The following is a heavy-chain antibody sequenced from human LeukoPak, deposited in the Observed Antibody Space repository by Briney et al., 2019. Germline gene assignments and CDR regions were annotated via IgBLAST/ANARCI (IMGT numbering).Heavy chain of an antibody. D-gene: IGHD4-17*01. CDR3: AAQTTVTYYYYYMDV. V-gene: IGHV1-69*06. CDR2: IIPIFGTA. Sequence: SVKVSCKASGGTFSSYAISWVRQAPGQGLEWMGGIIPIFGTANYAQKFQGRVTMTEDTSTDTAYMELSSLRSEDTAVYYCAAQTTVTYYYYYMDVWGKGTTVTVSS. CDR1: GGTFSSYA. J-gene: IGHJ6*03.